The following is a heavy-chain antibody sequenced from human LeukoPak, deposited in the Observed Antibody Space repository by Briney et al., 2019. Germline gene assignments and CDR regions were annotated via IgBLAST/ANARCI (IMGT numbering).Heavy chain of an antibody. V-gene: IGHV3-23*01. Sequence: PGGSLRLSCAASGFTFSSYAMSWVRQAPGKGLEWVSAISGSGGSTYYADSVKGRFTISRDNSKNTLYLQMNSLRAEDTAVYYCAKWGEPAETPWYSSGWYEVLWYYYGMDVWGQGTTVTVSS. J-gene: IGHJ6*02. CDR2: ISGSGGST. CDR1: GFTFSSYA. D-gene: IGHD6-19*01. CDR3: AKWGEPAETPWYSSGWYEVLWYYYGMDV.